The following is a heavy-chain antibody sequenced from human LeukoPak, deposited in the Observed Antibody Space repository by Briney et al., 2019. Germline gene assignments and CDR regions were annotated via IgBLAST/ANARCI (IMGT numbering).Heavy chain of an antibody. D-gene: IGHD2-8*01. CDR3: ARGLSGYASSLGY. CDR1: GFTFNNFG. V-gene: IGHV3-30*02. Sequence: GGSLRLSCAASGFTFNNFGMHWVRQAPGKGLEWVAFIRYDGSNKYSADPVKGRFSISRDNAKNTLYLQMNSLRAEDTAVYYCARGLSGYASSLGYWGQGTLATVSA. CDR2: IRYDGSNK. J-gene: IGHJ4*02.